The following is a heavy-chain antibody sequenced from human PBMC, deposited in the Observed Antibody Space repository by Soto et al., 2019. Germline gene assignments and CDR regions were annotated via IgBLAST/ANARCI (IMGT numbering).Heavy chain of an antibody. V-gene: IGHV3-23*01. CDR1: GFTFSSYA. Sequence: EVQLLESGGGLVQPGGSLRLSCAASGFTFSSYAMSWVRQAPGKGLEWVSAISGSGGSTYYADSVKGRFTISRDNPKNTLYLQMNSLRAEDTAVYYCAKLPVPQYCTNGVCYTSPYFDYWGQGTLVTVSS. J-gene: IGHJ4*02. CDR2: ISGSGGST. CDR3: AKLPVPQYCTNGVCYTSPYFDY. D-gene: IGHD2-8*01.